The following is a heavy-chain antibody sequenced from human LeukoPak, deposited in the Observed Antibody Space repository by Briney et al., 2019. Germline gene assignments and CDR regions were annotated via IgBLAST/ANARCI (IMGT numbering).Heavy chain of an antibody. Sequence: ASVEVSCKASGYTFTGYYMHWVRQAPGQGLEWMGWINPNSGGTNYAQKFQGRVTMTRDTSISTAYMELSRLRSDDTAVYYCARTLIAAAPFDYWGQGTLVTVSS. CDR2: INPNSGGT. J-gene: IGHJ4*02. CDR1: GYTFTGYY. D-gene: IGHD6-13*01. CDR3: ARTLIAAAPFDY. V-gene: IGHV1-2*02.